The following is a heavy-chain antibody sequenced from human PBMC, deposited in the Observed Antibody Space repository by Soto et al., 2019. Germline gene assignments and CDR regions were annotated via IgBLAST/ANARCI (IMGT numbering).Heavy chain of an antibody. J-gene: IGHJ4*02. V-gene: IGHV4-31*03. D-gene: IGHD6-13*01. CDR1: GVSISSGGHY. CDR2: VSYSGST. Sequence: SETLSLTCTVSGVSISSGGHYWSWIRQLPGKGLEWIGYVSYSGSTYYNPSLKSRVTISVDTSKNQFSLKLSSVTAADTAVYYCARDHGEQLGAYFDYWGQGTLVTVSS. CDR3: ARDHGEQLGAYFDY.